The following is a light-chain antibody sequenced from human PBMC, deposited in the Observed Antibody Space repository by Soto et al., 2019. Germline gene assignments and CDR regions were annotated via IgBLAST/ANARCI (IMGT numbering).Light chain of an antibody. CDR2: GAS. Sequence: EIVLTQSPGTLSLSPGERATLSCRASQSVSSSYLAWYQQKPGQAPRLLIYGASSRATSIPDRFSGSGSGTDFILTISRLEPEDFAVYYCQQYGSSPPYTFGQGTKLEIK. J-gene: IGKJ2*01. CDR1: QSVSSSY. CDR3: QQYGSSPPYT. V-gene: IGKV3-20*01.